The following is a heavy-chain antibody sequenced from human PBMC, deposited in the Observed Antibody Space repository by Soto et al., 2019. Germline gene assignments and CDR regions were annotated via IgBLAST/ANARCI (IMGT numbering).Heavy chain of an antibody. V-gene: IGHV5-51*01. Sequence: PGESLKISCKGSGYSFSNYWVGWVRQMPGKGLEWMGIIYPGDSDTRYSPSFQRQVTISADKSISTAYLQWSSLKASDTAIYYCARLLSGWYFDYWGQGTLVTVSS. CDR2: IYPGDSDT. CDR1: GYSFSNYW. D-gene: IGHD6-19*01. J-gene: IGHJ4*02. CDR3: ARLLSGWYFDY.